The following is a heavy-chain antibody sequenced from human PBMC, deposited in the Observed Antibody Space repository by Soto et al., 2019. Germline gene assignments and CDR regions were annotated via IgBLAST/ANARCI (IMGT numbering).Heavy chain of an antibody. CDR2: IYSSGNT. CDR3: VRDVESPGISGSWGAFDI. CDR1: GGSIRNYF. Sequence: SETLSLTCTVSGGSIRNYFWTWIRQPAGKGLEWIGRIYSSGNTVYNASLKSRVTMSIDMSKNQFSLKLSSMTAADTAVSYRVRDVESPGISGSWGAFDIWGQGTVVTVSS. J-gene: IGHJ3*02. D-gene: IGHD1-20*01. V-gene: IGHV4-4*07.